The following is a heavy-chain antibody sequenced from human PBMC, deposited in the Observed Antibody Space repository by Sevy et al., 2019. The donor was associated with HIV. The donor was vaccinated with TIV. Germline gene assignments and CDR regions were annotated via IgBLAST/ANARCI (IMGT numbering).Heavy chain of an antibody. V-gene: IGHV3-49*04. CDR3: TRWKAAQSIFDY. CDR2: LKSDVYGGTV. Sequence: YLRLSCTASGFTFGDYCMSCVRQAPGKGLEWVAFLKSDVYGGTVDHAASVRGRFVISRDDSKTIAYLQMNDLKTEETGVYYCTRWKAAQSIFDYWGQGAMVTVSS. CDR1: GFTFGDYC. D-gene: IGHD6-13*01. J-gene: IGHJ4*02.